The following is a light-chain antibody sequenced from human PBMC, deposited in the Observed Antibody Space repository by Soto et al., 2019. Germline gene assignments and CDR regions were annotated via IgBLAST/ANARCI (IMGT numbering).Light chain of an antibody. J-gene: IGKJ1*01. CDR3: QLRRT. CDR2: GAS. CDR1: QSVSSSY. Sequence: EIVLTQSPGTLSLSPGERATLSCRASQSVSSSYLAWYQQKPGQAPRRLIYGASSRATGIPDRFSGSGSGTDFTLTISRLEPEDFAVYYCQLRRTFGQGTKVEIK. V-gene: IGKV3-20*01.